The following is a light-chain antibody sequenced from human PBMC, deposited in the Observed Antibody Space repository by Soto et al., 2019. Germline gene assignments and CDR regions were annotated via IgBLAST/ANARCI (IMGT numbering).Light chain of an antibody. CDR3: QQRSSWPIT. Sequence: EIVLTQSPDTLSVSPGGTATLSCRASRSVSNYLAWYQQTPGQAPRLLIYHASSRATGIPARFSGSGSGTDFILTISSLEPDDFAVYYCQQRSSWPITFXQGTRLEIK. J-gene: IGKJ5*01. CDR1: RSVSNY. V-gene: IGKV3-11*01. CDR2: HAS.